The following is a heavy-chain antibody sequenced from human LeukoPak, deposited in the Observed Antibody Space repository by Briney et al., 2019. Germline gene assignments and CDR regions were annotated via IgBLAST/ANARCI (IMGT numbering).Heavy chain of an antibody. Sequence: SETLSLTCTVSGGSISSSSYYWGWLRQPPGKGMEWIGSIYYSGSTYYNPSLKSRVTISVDTSKNQFSLKLSSVTAADTAVYYCARPRVPYYYDSSGYHDAFDIWGQGTMVTVSS. CDR1: GGSISSSSYY. CDR2: IYYSGST. J-gene: IGHJ3*02. CDR3: ARPRVPYYYDSSGYHDAFDI. D-gene: IGHD3-22*01. V-gene: IGHV4-39*01.